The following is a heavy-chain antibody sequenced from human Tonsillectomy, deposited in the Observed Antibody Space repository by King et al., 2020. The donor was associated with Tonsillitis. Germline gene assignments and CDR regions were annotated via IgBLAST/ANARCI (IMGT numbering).Heavy chain of an antibody. J-gene: IGHJ6*02. Sequence: QLQESGPGLVKPSQTLSLTCAVSGDSISSGDSYWSWIRQPPGKGLEWIGYIYFSGSTHYNPSLKSRVTISVDTSRNQLSLKLSSVTAADTAVYYCARSVFRYYYAMDVWGQGTTVTVSS. CDR2: IYFSGST. CDR1: GDSISSGDSY. CDR3: ARSVFRYYYAMDV. V-gene: IGHV4-30-4*01.